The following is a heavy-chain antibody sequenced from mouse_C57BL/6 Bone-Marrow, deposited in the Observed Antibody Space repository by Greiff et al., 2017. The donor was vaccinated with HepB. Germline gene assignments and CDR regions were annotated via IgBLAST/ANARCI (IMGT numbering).Heavy chain of an antibody. V-gene: IGHV1-7*01. CDR3: ASPYYYGSSYYWYFDV. D-gene: IGHD1-1*01. CDR1: GYTFTSYW. J-gene: IGHJ1*03. Sequence: QVHVKQSGAELAKPGASVKLSCKASGYTFTSYWMHWVKQRPGQGLEWIGYINPSSGYTKYNQKFKDKATLTADKSSSTDYMQLSSLTYEDSAVYYCASPYYYGSSYYWYFDVWGTGTTVTVSS. CDR2: INPSSGYT.